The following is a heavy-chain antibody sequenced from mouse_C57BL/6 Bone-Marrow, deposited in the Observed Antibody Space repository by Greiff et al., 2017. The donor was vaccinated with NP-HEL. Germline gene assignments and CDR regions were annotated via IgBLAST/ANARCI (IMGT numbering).Heavy chain of an antibody. CDR3: ATEFITTVGEFAY. Sequence: QVQLQQSGAELVKPGASVKLSCKASGYTFTSYWMHWVKQRPGQGLEWIGYINPSSGYTKYNQKFKDKATLTADKSSSTAYMQLSSLTYEDSAVYYCATEFITTVGEFAYWGKGTLVTVSA. CDR1: GYTFTSYW. D-gene: IGHD1-1*01. CDR2: INPSSGYT. J-gene: IGHJ3*01. V-gene: IGHV1-7*01.